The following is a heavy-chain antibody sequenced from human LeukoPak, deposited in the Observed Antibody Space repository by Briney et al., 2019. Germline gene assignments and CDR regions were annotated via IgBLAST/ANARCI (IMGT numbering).Heavy chain of an antibody. J-gene: IGHJ3*02. CDR2: ISGSGGST. CDR1: GFTFSSFA. Sequence: GGSLRLSCAASGFTFSSFAMSWVRQAPGKGLEWVSTISGSGGSTYYADSVKGRFTISRDNSKNTLYLQMNSLRAEDTALYYCAKEKVVDLIRALDIWGQGTMVTVSS. CDR3: AKEKVVDLIRALDI. D-gene: IGHD2-15*01. V-gene: IGHV3-23*01.